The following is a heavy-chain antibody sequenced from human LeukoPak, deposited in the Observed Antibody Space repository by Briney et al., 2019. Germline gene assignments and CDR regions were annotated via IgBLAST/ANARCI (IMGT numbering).Heavy chain of an antibody. V-gene: IGHV4-59*12. J-gene: IGHJ6*03. CDR3: ARDVGAPFYYYMDV. Sequence: PSETLSLTCTVSGDSISNYYWSWIRQPPGKGLEWIGYIYYSGSTNYNPSLKSRVTMSVDTSKNQFSLKLSSVTAADTAVYYCARDVGAPFYYYMDVWGKGTTVTVSS. CDR2: IYYSGST. CDR1: GDSISNYY. D-gene: IGHD1-26*01.